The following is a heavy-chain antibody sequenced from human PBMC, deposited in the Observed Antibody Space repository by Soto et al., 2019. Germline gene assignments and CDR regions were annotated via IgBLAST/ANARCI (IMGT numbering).Heavy chain of an antibody. Sequence: SETLSLTCTVSGGSISSGGYYWSWIRQHPGKGLEWIGYIYYSGSTYYNPSLKSRVTISVDTSKNQFSLKLSSVTAADTAVYYCERARPGYSGYSPLDYWGQGTLVTVSS. D-gene: IGHD5-12*01. CDR1: GGSISSGGYY. V-gene: IGHV4-31*03. CDR2: IYYSGST. CDR3: ERARPGYSGYSPLDY. J-gene: IGHJ4*02.